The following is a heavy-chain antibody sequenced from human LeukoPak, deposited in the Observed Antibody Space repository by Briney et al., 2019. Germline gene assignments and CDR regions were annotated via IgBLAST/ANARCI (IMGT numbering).Heavy chain of an antibody. CDR2: ISYSGSA. D-gene: IGHD4-17*01. J-gene: IGHJ4*02. Sequence: SETLSLTCAVSGGSISPYYWMWIRQPPGKGLEWIGYISYSGSASFNPSLKSRVTISLDTSTNQVSLKLRSVTAADTAVYYCARAGSYRLTTTLWGQGTLVTVSS. CDR1: GGSISPYY. CDR3: ARAGSYRLTTTL. V-gene: IGHV4-59*01.